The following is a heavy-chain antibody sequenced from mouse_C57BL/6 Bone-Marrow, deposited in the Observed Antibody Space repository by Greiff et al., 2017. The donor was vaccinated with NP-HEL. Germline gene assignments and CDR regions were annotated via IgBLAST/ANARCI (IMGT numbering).Heavy chain of an antibody. V-gene: IGHV1-80*01. CDR1: GYAFSSYW. CDR2: IHPGDGDT. J-gene: IGHJ1*03. CDR3: ARSLLRYGWYFDV. D-gene: IGHD1-1*01. Sequence: QVQLKQSGAELVKPGASVKISCKASGYAFSSYWMNWVKQRPGKGLEWIGQIHPGDGDTNYNGKFKGKATLTADNSSSTAYMQLSSLTSEDSAVYFCARSLLRYGWYFDVWGTGTTVTVSS.